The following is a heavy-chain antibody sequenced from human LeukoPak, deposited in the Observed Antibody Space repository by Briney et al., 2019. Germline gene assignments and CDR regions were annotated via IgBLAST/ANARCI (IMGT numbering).Heavy chain of an antibody. J-gene: IGHJ5*02. CDR3: ATGYCISTSCPLIENWFDP. Sequence: ASVKISCKVSGYTFTDYYMHWVQQAPGKGLEWMGLVDPEDGETIYAEKFQGRVTMTADTSTDTAYMELSSLRSEDTAVYYCATGYCISTSCPLIENWFDPWGQGTLITVSS. V-gene: IGHV1-69-2*01. D-gene: IGHD2-2*01. CDR2: VDPEDGET. CDR1: GYTFTDYY.